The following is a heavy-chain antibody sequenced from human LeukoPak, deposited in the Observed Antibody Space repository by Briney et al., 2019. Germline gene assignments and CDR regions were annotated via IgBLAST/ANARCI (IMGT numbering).Heavy chain of an antibody. Sequence: PGGSLRLSCAASGFTFSSYAMSWVRQAPGKGLEWVSAISGSGGSTYYADSVKGRFTISRDNSKNTLYLQMNSLRAEDTAVYYCARDRRLLNYYYGMDVWGQGTTVTVSS. CDR2: ISGSGGST. J-gene: IGHJ6*02. CDR3: ARDRRLLNYYYGMDV. CDR1: GFTFSSYA. D-gene: IGHD2-15*01. V-gene: IGHV3-23*01.